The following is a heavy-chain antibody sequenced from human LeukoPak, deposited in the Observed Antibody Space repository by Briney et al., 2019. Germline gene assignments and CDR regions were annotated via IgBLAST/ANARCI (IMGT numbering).Heavy chain of an antibody. CDR2: IDYSGGSS. CDR1: GFTLSSYE. J-gene: IGHJ6*03. Sequence: GGSLRLSCTVSGFTLSSYEMSWIRQAPGRGLEWVSSIDYSGGSSYYADSVKGRFTISRDNSKNTLYLQMNSLRAEDTAVYYCAKVRSYYYYMDVWGKGTTVTISS. CDR3: AKVRSYYYYMDV. V-gene: IGHV3-23*01.